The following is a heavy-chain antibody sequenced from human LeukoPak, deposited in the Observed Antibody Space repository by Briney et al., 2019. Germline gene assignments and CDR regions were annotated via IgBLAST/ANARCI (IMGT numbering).Heavy chain of an antibody. J-gene: IGHJ4*02. Sequence: PSETLSLTCTVSGDSISSDDYYWSWLRQPPGTGLEWIGHITYSGSTDYSPSLRSRVTMSVDTSKNQFSLELDSVTAAETAMYFCARGGVGGYDYFDSWGQGTLVAVSS. CDR3: ARGGVGGYDYFDS. CDR1: GDSISSDDYY. D-gene: IGHD5-12*01. CDR2: ITYSGST. V-gene: IGHV4-30-4*01.